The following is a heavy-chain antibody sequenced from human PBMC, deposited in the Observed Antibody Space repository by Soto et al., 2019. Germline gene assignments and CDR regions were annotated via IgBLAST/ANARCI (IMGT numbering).Heavy chain of an antibody. J-gene: IGHJ6*02. CDR3: AREGGYYDFWSGYLKYYYYYGMDV. Sequence: QVQLVQSGAEVKKPGASVKVSCKASGYTFTSYGISWVRQAPGQGLEWMGWISAYNGNTNYAQKLQGRVTMTTDTSTSTAYMELRSLRSDDTAVYYCAREGGYYDFWSGYLKYYYYYGMDVWGQGTTVTVSS. D-gene: IGHD3-3*01. CDR1: GYTFTSYG. V-gene: IGHV1-18*04. CDR2: ISAYNGNT.